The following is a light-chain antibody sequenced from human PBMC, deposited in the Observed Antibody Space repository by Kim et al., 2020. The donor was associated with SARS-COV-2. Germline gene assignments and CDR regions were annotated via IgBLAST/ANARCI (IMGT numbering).Light chain of an antibody. J-gene: IGLJ1*01. Sequence: QSALTQPASVSGSPGQSITISCTGTSNDVGVYDLVSWYQQHPGQAPKLMIFEVNKRPSGVSSRFSGSRSGNTASLTISGLQAEDEADYFCCSYAGTTKLFGGGTKVTVL. V-gene: IGLV2-23*02. CDR3: CSYAGTTKL. CDR2: EVN. CDR1: SNDVGVYDL.